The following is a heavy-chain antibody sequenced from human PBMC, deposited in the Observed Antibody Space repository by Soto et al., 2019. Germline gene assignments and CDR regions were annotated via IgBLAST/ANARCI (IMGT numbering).Heavy chain of an antibody. CDR3: GRDAGRRFDY. CDR1: GFTFSSYW. V-gene: IGHV3-7*01. CDR2: MNRDGSEK. Sequence: EVQLVESGGGLVQRGGSLRLSCAASGFTFSSYWMTWARQAPGKGLEWVASMNRDGSEKRYVDSVEGRFTISRDNAKNSLFLQMNSLSPDDTAVYYCGRDAGRRFDYWGQGSLVTVSS. J-gene: IGHJ4*02. D-gene: IGHD6-13*01.